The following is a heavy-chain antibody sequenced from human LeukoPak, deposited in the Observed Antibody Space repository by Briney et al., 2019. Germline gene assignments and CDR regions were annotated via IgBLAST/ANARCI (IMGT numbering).Heavy chain of an antibody. CDR3: ARDPYGSGGTVDY. CDR2: IIPILGIA. CDR1: GGTFSSYA. D-gene: IGHD3-10*01. Sequence: GASVKVSCKASGGTFSSYAISWVRQAPGQGLEWMGRIIPILGIANYAQKFQGRVTITADKSTSTAYMELSSLRSEDTAVYYCARDPYGSGGTVDYWGQGTLVTVSS. V-gene: IGHV1-69*04. J-gene: IGHJ4*02.